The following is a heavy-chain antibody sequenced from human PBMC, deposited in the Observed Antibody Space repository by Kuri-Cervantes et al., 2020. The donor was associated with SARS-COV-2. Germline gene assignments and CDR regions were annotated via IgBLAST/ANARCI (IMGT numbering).Heavy chain of an antibody. D-gene: IGHD4-17*01. Sequence: LSLTCAASGFTFSSYWMSWVRQAPGKGLEWVANIKQDGSEKYYVDSVKGRFTLSRDNAKNSLYLQMNSLRAEDTAVYYCARDWPDDYGDYSQDYYYGMDVWGQGTTVTVSS. CDR3: ARDWPDDYGDYSQDYYYGMDV. V-gene: IGHV3-7*03. CDR2: IKQDGSEK. J-gene: IGHJ6*02. CDR1: GFTFSSYW.